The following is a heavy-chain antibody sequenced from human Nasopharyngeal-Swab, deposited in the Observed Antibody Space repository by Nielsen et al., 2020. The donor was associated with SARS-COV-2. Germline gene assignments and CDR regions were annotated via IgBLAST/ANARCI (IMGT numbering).Heavy chain of an antibody. D-gene: IGHD3-22*01. Sequence: GESLKISCKGSGYSFTSYWIGWVRQMPGKGLEWMGIIYPGDSDTRYRPSFQGQVTISADKSISTAYQQWSSLKASDTAMYYCARTYYYDSSGPEYFQHWGQGTLVTVSS. CDR2: IYPGDSDT. CDR1: GYSFTSYW. V-gene: IGHV5-51*01. CDR3: ARTYYYDSSGPEYFQH. J-gene: IGHJ1*01.